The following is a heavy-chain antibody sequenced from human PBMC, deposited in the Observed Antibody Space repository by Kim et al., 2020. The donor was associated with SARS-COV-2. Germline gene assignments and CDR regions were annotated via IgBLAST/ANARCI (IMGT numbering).Heavy chain of an antibody. CDR1: EFTFSSYS. CDR2: ISSSSSYI. Sequence: GGSLRLSYAASEFTFSSYSMNWVRQAPGKGLEWVSSISSSSSYIYYADSVKGRFTISRDNAKNSLYLQMNSLRAEDTAVYYCARPPVDAFDIWGQGTMVTVSS. J-gene: IGHJ3*02. CDR3: ARPPVDAFDI. D-gene: IGHD4-17*01. V-gene: IGHV3-21*01.